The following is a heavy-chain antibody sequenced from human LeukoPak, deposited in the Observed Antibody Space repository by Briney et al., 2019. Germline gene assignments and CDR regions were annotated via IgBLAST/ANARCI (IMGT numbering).Heavy chain of an antibody. J-gene: IGHJ4*02. CDR2: IWYDGSNK. V-gene: IGHV3-33*06. D-gene: IGHD3-10*01. Sequence: PGGSLRLSCAASGFTFSSYGMHWVRQPPCKGLEWVAVIWYDGSNKYYADSVKGRFTISRDNSKNTLYLQMNSLRAEDTAVYYCAKPLSKYYDSGSYDYWGQVSLVTVSS. CDR1: GFTFSSYG. CDR3: AKPLSKYYDSGSYDY.